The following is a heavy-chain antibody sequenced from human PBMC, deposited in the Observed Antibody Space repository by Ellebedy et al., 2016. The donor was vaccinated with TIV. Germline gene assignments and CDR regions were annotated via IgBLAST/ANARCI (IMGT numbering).Heavy chain of an antibody. CDR1: GFTFSTYS. D-gene: IGHD1-1*01. V-gene: IGHV3-48*04. J-gene: IGHJ6*03. CDR2: ISSSSTIK. CDR3: ARYRERPGYYYYMDV. Sequence: GESLKISCAASGFTFSTYSMNWVRQAPGKGLEWLSYISSSSTIKYYADSVKGRFTITRDNAESSMYLQMNSLRPEDTAVYYCARYRERPGYYYYMDVWGKGTTVTVSS.